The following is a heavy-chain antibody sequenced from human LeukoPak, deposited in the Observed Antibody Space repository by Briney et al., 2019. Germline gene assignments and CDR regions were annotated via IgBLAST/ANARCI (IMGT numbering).Heavy chain of an antibody. J-gene: IGHJ4*02. D-gene: IGHD2-15*01. Sequence: GGSLRLSCVGPGFNFDEYARHWVRQPPGKGLEWVSGIISNSDDIGYADSVKGRFTISRDSAKKSLYLQMNSLRAEDTALYCCAKDRYCTSSSCPIDYWGRGTLVTVSS. CDR3: AKDRYCTSSSCPIDY. CDR2: IISNSDDI. CDR1: GFNFDEYA. V-gene: IGHV3-9*01.